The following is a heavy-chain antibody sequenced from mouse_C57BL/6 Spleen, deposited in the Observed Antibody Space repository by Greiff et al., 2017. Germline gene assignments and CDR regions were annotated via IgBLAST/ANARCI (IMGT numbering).Heavy chain of an antibody. V-gene: IGHV1-63*01. D-gene: IGHD3-2*02. CDR3: ARGGLRLRDYAMDY. J-gene: IGHJ4*01. CDR2: IYPGGGYT. Sequence: VQLQQSGAELVRPGTSVKMSCKASGYTFTNYWKGWATQRPGHGLEWIGDIYPGGGYTNYNEKFKGKATLTADKSSSTAYMQFSSLTSEDSAIYYCARGGLRLRDYAMDYWRQGTSVTVSS. CDR1: GYTFTNYW.